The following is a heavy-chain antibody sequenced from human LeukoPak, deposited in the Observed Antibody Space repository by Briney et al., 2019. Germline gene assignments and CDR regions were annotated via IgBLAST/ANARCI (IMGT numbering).Heavy chain of an antibody. CDR2: ISGNGGST. Sequence: GGSLRLSCSASGFTFSSYAMHWVRQAPGKGLEYVSAISGNGGSTYYADSVKGRFTISRDNSKNTLYLQMSSLRAEDTAVYYCVKGKIWFGELPFFDCWGQGTLVTVSS. CDR3: VKGKIWFGELPFFDC. J-gene: IGHJ4*02. CDR1: GFTFSSYA. V-gene: IGHV3-64D*06. D-gene: IGHD3-10*01.